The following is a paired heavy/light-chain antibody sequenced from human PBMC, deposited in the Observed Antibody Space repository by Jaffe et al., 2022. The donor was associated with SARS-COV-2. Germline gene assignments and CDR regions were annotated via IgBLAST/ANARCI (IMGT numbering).Light chain of an antibody. V-gene: IGKV3-20*01. CDR3: QQYGSPWT. Sequence: EIVLTQSPGTLSLSPGERATLSCRASQSVSSSYLAWYQQKPGQAPRLLIYGASSRATGIPDRFSGSGSGTDFTLTISRLEPEDFAVYYCQQYGSPWTFGQGTKVEIK. J-gene: IGKJ1*01. CDR1: QSVSSSY. CDR2: GAS.
Heavy chain of an antibody. V-gene: IGHV3-33*01. CDR1: GFTFSSYG. CDR3: AREYYDFWSGYQDYYYGMDV. Sequence: QVQLVESGGGVVQPGRSLRLSCAASGFTFSSYGMHWVRQAPGKGLEWVAVIWYDGSNKYYADSVKGRFTISRDNSKNTLYLQMNSLRAEDTAVYYCAREYYDFWSGYQDYYYGMDVWGQGTTVTVSS. CDR2: IWYDGSNK. J-gene: IGHJ6*02. D-gene: IGHD3-3*01.